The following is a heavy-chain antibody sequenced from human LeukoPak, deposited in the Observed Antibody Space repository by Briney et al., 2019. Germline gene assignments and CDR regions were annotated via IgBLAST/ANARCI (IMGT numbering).Heavy chain of an antibody. CDR3: ARGPDVVGTTFDS. J-gene: IGHJ4*02. V-gene: IGHV1-69*05. CDR1: GGTSISYT. D-gene: IGHD1-26*01. CDR2: IIPVFNVS. Sequence: ASVKVSFTSSGGTSISYTFSWVRQGPGQGLEWMGGIIPVFNVSNYAWKFQDRVTITTDVPTTTAYMELTSLRSEDTAIYYCARGPDVVGTTFDSWGQGTLVTVSS.